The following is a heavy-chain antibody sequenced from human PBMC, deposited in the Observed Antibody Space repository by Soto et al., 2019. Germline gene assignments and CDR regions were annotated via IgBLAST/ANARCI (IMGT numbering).Heavy chain of an antibody. CDR2: ISYDGSNK. Sequence: GSLRLSCAASGFTFSSYAMHWVRQAPGKGLEWVAVISYDGSNKYYADSVKGRFTISRDNSKNTLYLQMNSLRAEDTAVYYCASSQGGIAAAGTGTDYYYYGMDVWGQGTTVTISS. D-gene: IGHD6-13*01. V-gene: IGHV3-30-3*01. J-gene: IGHJ6*02. CDR3: ASSQGGIAAAGTGTDYYYYGMDV. CDR1: GFTFSSYA.